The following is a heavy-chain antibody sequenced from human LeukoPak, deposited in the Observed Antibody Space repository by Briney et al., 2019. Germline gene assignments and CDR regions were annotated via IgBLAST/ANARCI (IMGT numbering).Heavy chain of an antibody. CDR2: IYSGGST. Sequence: GGSLRLSYAASGFTVSSNYMSWVRQAPGKGLEWVSVIYSGGSTYYADSVKGRFTISRDNSKNTLYLQMNSLRAEDTAVYYCAKAGAPGYYDSSGYTPQHWGQGTLVTVSS. D-gene: IGHD3-22*01. CDR1: GFTVSSNY. J-gene: IGHJ1*01. V-gene: IGHV3-53*01. CDR3: AKAGAPGYYDSSGYTPQH.